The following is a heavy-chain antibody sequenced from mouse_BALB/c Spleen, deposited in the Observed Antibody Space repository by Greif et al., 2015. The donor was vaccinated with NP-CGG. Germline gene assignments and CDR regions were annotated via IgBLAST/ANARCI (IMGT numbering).Heavy chain of an antibody. J-gene: IGHJ3*01. CDR3: ARSITTGFAY. V-gene: IGHV1-66*01. Sequence: VQRVGSGPELVKPGASVKISCRASGYSFTSYYIHWVKQRPGQGLEWIGWIFPGSGNTKYNEKFKGKATLTADTSSSTAYMQLSSLTSEDSAVYFCARSITTGFAYWGQGTLVTVSA. CDR2: IFPGSGNT. D-gene: IGHD2-4*01. CDR1: GYSFTSYY.